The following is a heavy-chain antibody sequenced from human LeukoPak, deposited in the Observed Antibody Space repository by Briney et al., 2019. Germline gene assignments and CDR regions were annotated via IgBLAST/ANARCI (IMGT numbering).Heavy chain of an antibody. D-gene: IGHD4-23*01. CDR3: AKDMGYDYGGQSAFDI. CDR2: IKQDGSEK. J-gene: IGHJ3*02. Sequence: GGSLRLSCAASGFTFSSYWMSWVRQAPGKGLEWVANIKQDGSEKYYVDSVKGRFTISRDNAKNSLYLQMNSLRAEDTAVYYCAKDMGYDYGGQSAFDIWGQGTMVTVSS. V-gene: IGHV3-7*03. CDR1: GFTFSSYW.